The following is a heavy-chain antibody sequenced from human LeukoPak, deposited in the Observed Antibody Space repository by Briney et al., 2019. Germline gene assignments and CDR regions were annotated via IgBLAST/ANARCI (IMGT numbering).Heavy chain of an antibody. Sequence: GSLRLSCAASGISVSSNFMSWVRQAPGKGLEWVSAISGSGGSTYYADSVKGRFTISRDNSKNTLYPQMNSLRAEDTAVYYCAKQVDYGSGSRLTNWGQGTLVTDSS. V-gene: IGHV3-23*01. D-gene: IGHD3-10*01. CDR1: GISVSSNF. CDR2: ISGSGGST. J-gene: IGHJ4*02. CDR3: AKQVDYGSGSRLTN.